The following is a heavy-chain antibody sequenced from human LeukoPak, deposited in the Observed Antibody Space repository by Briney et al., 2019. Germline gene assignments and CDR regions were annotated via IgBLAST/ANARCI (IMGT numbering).Heavy chain of an antibody. Sequence: SGGSLRLSCAASGFTFSSYAMSWVRQAPGKGLEWVSAISGSGGSTYYADSVKGRFTISRDNSKNTLYLQMNSLRAEDTAVYYCARGGKGITMIVVVIPDFDYWGQGTLVTVSS. CDR3: ARGGKGITMIVVVIPDFDY. J-gene: IGHJ4*02. V-gene: IGHV3-23*01. CDR1: GFTFSSYA. D-gene: IGHD3-22*01. CDR2: ISGSGGST.